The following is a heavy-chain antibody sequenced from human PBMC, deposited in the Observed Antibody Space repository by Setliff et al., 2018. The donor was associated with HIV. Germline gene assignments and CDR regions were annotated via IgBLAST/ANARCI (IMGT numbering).Heavy chain of an antibody. Sequence: SETLSLTCTVSGGSIGVDCWSWIRQPPGKGLEWIGYIYSNGITRYNPSLKSRVTISLDTSKSQFSLKLTSVAAADTAVYYCARDSGGYNYGFAVGSFDYWGQGALVTVSS. V-gene: IGHV4-59*01. D-gene: IGHD5-18*01. CDR2: IYSNGIT. CDR1: GGSIGVDC. J-gene: IGHJ4*02. CDR3: ARDSGGYNYGFAVGSFDY.